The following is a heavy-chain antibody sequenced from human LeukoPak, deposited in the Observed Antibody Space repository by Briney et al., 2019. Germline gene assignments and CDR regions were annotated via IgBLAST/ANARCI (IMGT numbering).Heavy chain of an antibody. CDR3: ARHPGIQLRIDN. D-gene: IGHD5-18*01. V-gene: IGHV4-59*08. J-gene: IGHJ4*02. Sequence: PSETLSLTCTVSGGSMSRYYWSWIRQPPGKGLEWIGYVYDNGITSYNPSLKSRVTISADTSKNQFSLNLISVTAADTAVYFCARHPGIQLRIDNWGQGTLVTVSS. CDR2: VYDNGIT. CDR1: GGSMSRYY.